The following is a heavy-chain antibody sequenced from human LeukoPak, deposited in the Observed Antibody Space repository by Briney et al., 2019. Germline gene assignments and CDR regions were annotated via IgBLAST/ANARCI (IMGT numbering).Heavy chain of an antibody. CDR1: GFTFITYA. D-gene: IGHD1/OR15-1a*01. CDR2: ISYDGINQ. J-gene: IGHJ4*02. V-gene: IGHV3-30*04. CDR3: TLTTFGVVYYFDY. Sequence: PGRSLRLSYATSGFTFITYAMHWVRQAPGKGLEWVALISYDGINQYYADSVKGRFIISIDNSKNTLYPQLNSLRLEDTAVYYCTLTTFGVVYYFDYWGQGTLVTVSS.